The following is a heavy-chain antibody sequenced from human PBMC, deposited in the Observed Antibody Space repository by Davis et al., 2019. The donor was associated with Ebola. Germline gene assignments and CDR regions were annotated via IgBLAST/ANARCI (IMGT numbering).Heavy chain of an antibody. D-gene: IGHD2-2*01. CDR3: ARFWVPTAVSDNWFDP. V-gene: IGHV5-51*01. CDR1: GYSLTTFW. CDR2: IYPGDSDT. Sequence: GESLKISCEGSGYSLTTFWIAWVRQMPGRGLEWMGIIYPGDSDTRYSPSFQGQVTISADWSISTAYLHWSSLKASDTAMYYCARFWVPTAVSDNWFDPWGQGTLVTVSA. J-gene: IGHJ5*02.